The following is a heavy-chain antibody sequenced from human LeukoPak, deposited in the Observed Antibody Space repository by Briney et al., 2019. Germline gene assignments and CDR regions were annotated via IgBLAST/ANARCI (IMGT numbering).Heavy chain of an antibody. CDR1: GFTFSSYS. CDR2: ISSSSSYI. J-gene: IGHJ3*02. CDR3: ARDRGLTTVTTDDAFDI. Sequence: RGSLRLSCAASGFTFSSYSMNWVRQAPGKGLEWVSSISSSSSYIYYADSVKGRFTISRDNAKNSLYLQMNSLRAEDTAVYYCARDRGLTTVTTDDAFDIWGQGTMVTVSS. V-gene: IGHV3-21*01. D-gene: IGHD4-17*01.